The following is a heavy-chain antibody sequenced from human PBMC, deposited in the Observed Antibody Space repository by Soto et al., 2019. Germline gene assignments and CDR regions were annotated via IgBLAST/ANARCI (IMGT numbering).Heavy chain of an antibody. J-gene: IGHJ4*02. CDR2: ISYDGSNN. CDR3: AKDGISSPYYFDY. V-gene: IGHV3-30*18. Sequence: QVQLVESGGGVVQPGRSLRLSCAAYGFTFSSYGMHWVRQAPGKGLEWVAVISYDGSNNYYADSVKGRFTIYRDNSKNTQYLQMNSLRTEDTAVYYCAKDGISSPYYFDYWGQGTLVTVSS. CDR1: GFTFSSYG. D-gene: IGHD2-15*01.